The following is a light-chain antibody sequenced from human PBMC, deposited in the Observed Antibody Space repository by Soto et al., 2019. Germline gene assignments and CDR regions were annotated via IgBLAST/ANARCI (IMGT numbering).Light chain of an antibody. Sequence: DIQMTQSPSSLSASVGDRVTITCRASQGIRNYLAWYQQRPGKVPTLLIYAASTLQSGVPSRFSGSGSGTHFTLTISSLQPEDVATYYWQKYNSAPLTFGQGTRLEIK. J-gene: IGKJ5*01. CDR2: AAS. V-gene: IGKV1-27*01. CDR1: QGIRNY. CDR3: QKYNSAPLT.